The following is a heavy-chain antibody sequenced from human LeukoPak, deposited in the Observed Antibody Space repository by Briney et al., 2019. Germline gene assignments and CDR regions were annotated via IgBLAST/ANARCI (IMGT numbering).Heavy chain of an antibody. D-gene: IGHD6-19*01. V-gene: IGHV4-34*01. J-gene: IGHJ6*01. CDR1: GGSFSSHY. CDR3: ARGLRQGSAWSWGPKEKSYQYMDV. Sequence: PSETLSLTCGVSGGSFSSHYWTWIRQPPGKGLEWIGEINPRGSTNYNPPLESRGTVSADTSTNQSSLSLTSVLTADETVDCCARGLRQGSAWSWGPKEKSYQYMDVWGTGTTVIVSS. CDR2: INPRGST.